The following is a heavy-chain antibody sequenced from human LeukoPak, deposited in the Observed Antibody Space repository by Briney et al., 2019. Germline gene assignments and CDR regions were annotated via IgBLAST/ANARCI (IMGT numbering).Heavy chain of an antibody. D-gene: IGHD3-22*01. CDR3: ARGLLVDYDSSGYFDY. J-gene: IGHJ4*02. V-gene: IGHV4-34*01. Sequence: PSETLSLTCAVYGGSFSGYYWSWIRQPPGKGLEWIGEINHSGSTNYNPSLKRRVTISVDTSKNQYSLMLSSVTAADTAVYYCARGLLVDYDSSGYFDYWGQGTLVTVSS. CDR2: INHSGST. CDR1: GGSFSGYY.